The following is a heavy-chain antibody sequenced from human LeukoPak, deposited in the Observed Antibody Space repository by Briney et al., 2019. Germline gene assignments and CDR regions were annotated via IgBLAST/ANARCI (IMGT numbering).Heavy chain of an antibody. J-gene: IGHJ4*02. CDR3: ARSTGDESGY. V-gene: IGHV3-30*03. Sequence: PGGSLRLSCAVSGFTFRNYGMHWVRQAPGKGLEWVAVITWDGSNKYYGDFVKGRFTISRDDSKNTLYLQMNSLRPEDTAVYYCARSTGDESGYWGQGTLVTVSS. D-gene: IGHD7-27*01. CDR2: ITWDGSNK. CDR1: GFTFRNYG.